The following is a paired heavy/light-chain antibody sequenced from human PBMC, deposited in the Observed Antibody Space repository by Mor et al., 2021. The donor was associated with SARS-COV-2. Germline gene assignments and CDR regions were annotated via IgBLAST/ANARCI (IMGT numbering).Light chain of an antibody. CDR3: QQYDNVPT. V-gene: IGKV1-33*01. J-gene: IGKJ3*01. CDR1: QDIRKY. CDR2: DAS. Sequence: DIQMTQSPSSLSASVGDRVTITCQASQDIRKYLNWYQQRPGRAPKLLIYDASSLQRGVPSRFSGRGFGTDFTLTISSLQPEDIATYYCQQYDNVPTFGPGTKVTFK.
Heavy chain of an antibody. Sequence: QVQLQESGPGLVKPSETLSLTCTVSSGSIGSHYWGWIRQAPGKRLEWIGHISNSGNTDYNPSLKSRVTVSVDRSKNQFSLNLKSMTAADTAVYYCARVLRGSHMILSQANGLFDDWGQGTLVTVSS. CDR2: ISNSGNT. CDR1: SGSIGSHY. CDR3: ARVLRGSHMILSQANGLFDD. V-gene: IGHV4-59*11. D-gene: IGHD3-16*01. J-gene: IGHJ4*02.